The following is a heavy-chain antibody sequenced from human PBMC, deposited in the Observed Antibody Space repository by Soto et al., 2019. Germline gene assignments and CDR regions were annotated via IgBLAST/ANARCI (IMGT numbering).Heavy chain of an antibody. V-gene: IGHV1-18*01. D-gene: IGHD5-12*01. CDR3: ASDIYTESGYDYRVGRLDY. J-gene: IGHJ4*02. Sequence: QVQLVQSGAEVKKPGASVKVSCKASGYTFTSYGISWVRQAPGQGLEWMGWISAYNGNTIYAQKLQGRVTMTTDTSRSTAYMELRRLRSADTAVYYCASDIYTESGYDYRVGRLDYWGQGTLVTVSS. CDR1: GYTFTSYG. CDR2: ISAYNGNT.